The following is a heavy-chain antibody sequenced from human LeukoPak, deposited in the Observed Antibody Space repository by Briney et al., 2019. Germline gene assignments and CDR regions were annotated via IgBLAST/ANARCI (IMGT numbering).Heavy chain of an antibody. CDR2: IYYSGNT. CDR1: GGSISRYY. Sequence: PSETLSLTCSVSGGSISRYYWSWIRQAPGKGLEWIAHIYYSGNTNYNPSLKSRVTISVDTSKNQFSLKLNPVTAADPAVDYCGRSGVAGQHLAPLLLPLDFWGQGTLVTVSS. CDR3: GRSGVAGQHLAPLLLPLDF. D-gene: IGHD6-13*01. V-gene: IGHV4-59*08. J-gene: IGHJ4*02.